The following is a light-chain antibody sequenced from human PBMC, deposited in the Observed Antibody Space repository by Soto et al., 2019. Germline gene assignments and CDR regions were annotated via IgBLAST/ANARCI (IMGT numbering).Light chain of an antibody. J-gene: IGLJ1*01. CDR2: EVT. CDR3: SSYAGRDTVV. V-gene: IGLV2-8*01. CDR1: SSGIGGTHY. Sequence: QSALTQPPSASGSPGQSVTISCTGTSSGIGGTHYVSWYQQHPGKAPKLIIYEVTERPSGVPDRFSGSKSGNTASLTVSGLQAEDEGDYYRSSYAGRDTVVFGSGTKLTVL.